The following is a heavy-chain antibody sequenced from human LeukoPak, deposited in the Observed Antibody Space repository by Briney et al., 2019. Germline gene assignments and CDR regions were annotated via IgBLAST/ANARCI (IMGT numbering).Heavy chain of an antibody. D-gene: IGHD2-15*01. Sequence: GGSLKLSCAASGFAFSGFYMHWVRQASGRGLEWVGLIRSKPNSYTTVYAASVKGRFTISRDDSKSTAYLQMNSLKAEDTAVYYGTRQDCSGGSCSYVDYWGQGTLVTVSS. V-gene: IGHV3-73*01. CDR3: TRQDCSGGSCSYVDY. J-gene: IGHJ4*02. CDR1: GFAFSGFY. CDR2: IRSKPNSYTT.